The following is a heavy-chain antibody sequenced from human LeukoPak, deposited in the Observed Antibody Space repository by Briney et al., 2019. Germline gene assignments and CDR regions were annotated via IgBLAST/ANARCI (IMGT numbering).Heavy chain of an antibody. J-gene: IGHJ4*02. CDR3: ARTRLVGSSWIPLADY. V-gene: IGHV1-2*02. Sequence: ASVKVSCKASGYTFTGYYMHWVRQAPGQGLEWMGWINPNSGGTNYAQKFQGRVTMTRDTSISTAYMELSRLRSDDTAVYHCARTRLVGSSWIPLADYWGQGTLVTVSS. CDR2: INPNSGGT. CDR1: GYTFTGYY. D-gene: IGHD6-13*01.